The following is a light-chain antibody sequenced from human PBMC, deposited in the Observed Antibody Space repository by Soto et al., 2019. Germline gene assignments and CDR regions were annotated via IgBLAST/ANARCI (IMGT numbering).Light chain of an antibody. V-gene: IGLV1-44*01. J-gene: IGLJ3*02. CDR2: SNN. Sequence: QSVLTQPPSASGTPGQRVTISCSGSSSNIGSNTVNWYQQLPGTAPKLLIYSNNQRPSGVPDRFSGSKSGTSASLAISGLQSEDEADYYCCSFTTSTTWVFGGGTQLTVL. CDR1: SSNIGSNT. CDR3: CSFTTSTTWV.